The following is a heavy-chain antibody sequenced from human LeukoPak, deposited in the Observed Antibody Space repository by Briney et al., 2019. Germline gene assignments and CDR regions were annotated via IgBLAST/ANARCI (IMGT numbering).Heavy chain of an antibody. CDR1: GGSFSGYY. Sequence: LETLSLTCAVYGGSFSGYYWSWIRQPPGKGLEWIGEINHSGSTNYNPSLKSRVTISVDTSKNQFSLKLSSVTAADTAVYYCARERSRYYYDSSRSMDVWGQGTTVTLSS. D-gene: IGHD3-22*01. CDR2: INHSGST. CDR3: ARERSRYYYDSSRSMDV. J-gene: IGHJ6*02. V-gene: IGHV4-34*01.